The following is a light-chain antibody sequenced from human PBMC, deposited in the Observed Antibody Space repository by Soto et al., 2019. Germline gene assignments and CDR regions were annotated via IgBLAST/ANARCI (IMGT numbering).Light chain of an antibody. Sequence: QSVLTQPPSASGTPGQSVTISCTGTKSDIGVYDFVSWYQHHPGKAPRLIIYEVAQRPSGVTDRFSGSKSGNTASLTVSGLQAADEADYFCKSYAGSNTYVFGSGTKVTVL. J-gene: IGLJ1*01. CDR2: EVA. CDR3: KSYAGSNTYV. CDR1: KSDIGVYDF. V-gene: IGLV2-8*01.